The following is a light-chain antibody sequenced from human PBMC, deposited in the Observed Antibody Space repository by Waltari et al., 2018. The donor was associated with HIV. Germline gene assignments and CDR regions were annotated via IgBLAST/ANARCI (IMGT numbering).Light chain of an antibody. CDR1: QGSAHA. CDR2: DAS. J-gene: IGKJ4*01. CDR3: QQFNSYPNT. V-gene: IGKV1-13*02. Sequence: AIQLTQSPSSLSASVGDRVTLTCRASQGSAHAVAWYQQKPGKPPKVLIFDASNLEGGVSSRFSGSGSGTEFTLTINSLQPEDFATYFCQQFNSYPNTFGGGTKVEIK.